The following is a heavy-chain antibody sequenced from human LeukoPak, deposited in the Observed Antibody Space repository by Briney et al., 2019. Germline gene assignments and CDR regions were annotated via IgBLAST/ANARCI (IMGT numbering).Heavy chain of an antibody. V-gene: IGHV4-34*01. J-gene: IGHJ6*02. D-gene: IGHD3-10*01. CDR2: INHSGNT. CDR1: GGSFSGYY. CDR3: ARGGTMVRGVIRTYGMDV. Sequence: PSETLSLTCAVYGGSFSGYYWSWIRQPPGKGLEWIGEINHSGNTNYNPSLKSRVTISVDTSKNQFSLKLSSVTAADTAVYYCARGGTMVRGVIRTYGMDVWGQGTTVTVSS.